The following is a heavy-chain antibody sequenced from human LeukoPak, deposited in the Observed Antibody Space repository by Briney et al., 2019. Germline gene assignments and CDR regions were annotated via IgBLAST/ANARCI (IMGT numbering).Heavy chain of an antibody. D-gene: IGHD3-10*01. CDR3: ASPNREYYFDY. CDR2: IIPIFGTA. J-gene: IGHJ4*02. V-gene: IGHV1-69*13. Sequence: GASVKVSCKASGGTFSSYAISWVRQAPGQGLEWMGGIIPIFGTANYAQKFQGRVTITADESTSTAYMELSSLRSEDTAVYCCASPNREYYFDYWGQGTLVTVSS. CDR1: GGTFSSYA.